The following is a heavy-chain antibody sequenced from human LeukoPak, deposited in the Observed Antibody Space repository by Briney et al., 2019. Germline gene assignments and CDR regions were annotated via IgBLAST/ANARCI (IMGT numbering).Heavy chain of an antibody. V-gene: IGHV1-69*13. CDR1: AGTFSSNG. CDR3: ARAHYYGSGSYNWFDP. Sequence: SVKVSCKASAGTFSSNGISWVRHPPAQGLEWMGGVITIFGTANYAQKFQDRVTITADESTSTAYMELSSLRSEDTAVYYCARAHYYGSGSYNWFDPWGQGTLVTVSS. D-gene: IGHD3-10*01. CDR2: VITIFGTA. J-gene: IGHJ5*02.